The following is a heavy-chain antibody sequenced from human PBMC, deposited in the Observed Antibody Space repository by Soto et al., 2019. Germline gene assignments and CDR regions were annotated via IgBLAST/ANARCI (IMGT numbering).Heavy chain of an antibody. CDR1: GGSISSSSYY. CDR2: IYYSGST. J-gene: IGHJ4*02. D-gene: IGHD6-19*01. CDR3: ARLLLGGSSGWPGGWYFDY. Sequence: SETLSLTCTVSGGSISSSSYYWGWIRQPPGKGLEWIGSIYYSGSTYYNPSLKSRVTISVDTSKNQFSLKLSSVTAADTAVYYCARLLLGGSSGWPGGWYFDYWGQGTLVTVSS. V-gene: IGHV4-39*01.